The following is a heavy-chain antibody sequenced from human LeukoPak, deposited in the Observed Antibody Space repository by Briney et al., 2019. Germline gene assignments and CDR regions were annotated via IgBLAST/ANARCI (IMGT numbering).Heavy chain of an antibody. J-gene: IGHJ4*02. CDR3: ATDIGAGIAAPRY. D-gene: IGHD6-6*01. V-gene: IGHV3-9*01. Sequence: PGGSLRLSCAASGLTIDDYGMHWVRQAPGKGLEWVSGISWSSGKIGYADSVKGRFTISRDNAKNSLYLQMNSLRAEDTAFYYCATDIGAGIAAPRYWGQGTLVTVSS. CDR2: ISWSSGKI. CDR1: GLTIDDYG.